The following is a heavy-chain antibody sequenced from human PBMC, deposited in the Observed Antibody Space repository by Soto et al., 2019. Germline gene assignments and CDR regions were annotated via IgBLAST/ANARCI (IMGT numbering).Heavy chain of an antibody. J-gene: IGHJ6*02. CDR1: GFTFSSYG. CDR2: IWYDGSNK. CDR3: ARDKLGGHGMDV. V-gene: IGHV3-33*01. D-gene: IGHD1-26*01. Sequence: SLRLSCAASGFTFSSYGMHWVRQAPGKGLEWVAVIWYDGSNKYYADSVKGRFTISRDNSKNTLYLQMNSLRADDTAVYYCARDKLGGHGMDVWGQGTTVTVSS.